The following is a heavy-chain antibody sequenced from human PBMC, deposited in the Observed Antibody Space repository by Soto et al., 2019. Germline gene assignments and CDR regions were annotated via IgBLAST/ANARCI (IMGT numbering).Heavy chain of an antibody. CDR2: ISGSGGST. D-gene: IGHD3-9*01. J-gene: IGHJ4*02. CDR1: GFTFSSYA. CDR3: VRYFDWLSGGFDY. Sequence: EVQLLESGGGLVQPGGSLRLSCAASGFTFSSYAMSWVRQAPGKGLEWVSAISGSGGSTYYADSVKGRFTISRDNSKNTLYLQMNSLRAKDTAVYYCVRYFDWLSGGFDYWGQGTLVTVSS. V-gene: IGHV3-23*01.